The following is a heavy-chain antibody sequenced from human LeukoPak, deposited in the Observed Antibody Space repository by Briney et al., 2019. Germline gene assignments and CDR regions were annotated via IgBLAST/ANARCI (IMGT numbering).Heavy chain of an antibody. CDR3: AIEGLYSYDNGY. CDR2: ISYDGSNK. J-gene: IGHJ4*02. CDR1: GFTFSSYG. Sequence: PGGSLRLSCAASGFTFSSYGMHWVRQAPGKGLEWVAVISYDGSNKYYADSVKGRFTISRDNSKNTLYLQMNSLRAEDTAVYYCAIEGLYSYDNGYWGQGTLVTVSS. V-gene: IGHV3-30*03. D-gene: IGHD5-18*01.